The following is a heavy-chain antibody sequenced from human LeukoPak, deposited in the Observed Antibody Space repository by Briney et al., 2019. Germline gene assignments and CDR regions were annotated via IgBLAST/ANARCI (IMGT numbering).Heavy chain of an antibody. Sequence: PSETLSLTCAVYGGSFSGYYWSWIRQPPGKGLEWIGEINHSGSTNYNPSLKSRVTISVDTSKNQFSLKLSSVTAADTAVYYCARGAVAVKPNDYWGQGTLVTVSS. J-gene: IGHJ4*02. CDR1: GGSFSGYY. CDR2: INHSGST. CDR3: ARGAVAVKPNDY. V-gene: IGHV4-34*01. D-gene: IGHD6-19*01.